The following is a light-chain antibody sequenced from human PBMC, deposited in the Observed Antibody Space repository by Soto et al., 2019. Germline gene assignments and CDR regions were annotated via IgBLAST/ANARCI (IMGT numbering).Light chain of an antibody. V-gene: IGKV3-20*01. CDR3: QQYMSSVT. J-gene: IGKJ1*01. CDR2: GAS. CDR1: QS. Sequence: EIVLTQSPGSLSLSPGQRATLSCRASQSGLLIYGASKRDTGVPDRFSGSGSGTDFTLTISRLEPEDLAVYYCQQYMSSVTFGQGTKVEI.